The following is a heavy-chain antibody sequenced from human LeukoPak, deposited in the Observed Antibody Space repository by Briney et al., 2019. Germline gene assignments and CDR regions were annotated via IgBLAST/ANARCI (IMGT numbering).Heavy chain of an antibody. D-gene: IGHD1-20*01. V-gene: IGHV3-9*01. Sequence: LSLTCAVSGYSISSGYYWGWIRQPPGKGLEWVSGISWNSGTIGYADSVKGRFTISRNNAKNSLYLQMNSLRAEDKALYYCAKATGYNWKGAFDYWGQGTLVTVSS. CDR1: GYSISSGYY. CDR3: AKATGYNWKGAFDY. J-gene: IGHJ4*02. CDR2: ISWNSGTI.